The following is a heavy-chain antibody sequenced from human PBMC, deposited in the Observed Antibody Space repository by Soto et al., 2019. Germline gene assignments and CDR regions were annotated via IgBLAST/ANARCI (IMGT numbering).Heavy chain of an antibody. Sequence: QLQLQESGPGLVKPSETLSLTCTVSGGSISSSSYYWGWIRQPPGKGLEWIGSIYYSGSTYYNPSPKSRVTISVDTSKNQFSLKLSSVTAADTAVYYCARHHNYGSDYYYYGMDVWGQGTTVTVSS. J-gene: IGHJ6*02. V-gene: IGHV4-39*01. CDR1: GGSISSSSYY. D-gene: IGHD3-10*01. CDR3: ARHHNYGSDYYYYGMDV. CDR2: IYYSGST.